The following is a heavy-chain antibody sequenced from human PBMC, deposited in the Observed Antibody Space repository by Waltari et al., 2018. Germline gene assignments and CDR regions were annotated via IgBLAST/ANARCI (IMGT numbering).Heavy chain of an antibody. CDR2: ISCSSGHI. CDR3: ARDAWEVKRGVFDN. Sequence: EVKLVASGGGLVKHGGSRRRSGAAAGFNTISYSLNWVRQAPGKGLEWFAYISCSSGHIYYADSLKGRFTISRDSAKRSLYLEMNNLGVDDTAMYYCARDAWEVKRGVFDNWGQGTMVTVSS. J-gene: IGHJ3*02. V-gene: IGHV3-21*01. D-gene: IGHD1-26*01. CDR1: GFNTISYS.